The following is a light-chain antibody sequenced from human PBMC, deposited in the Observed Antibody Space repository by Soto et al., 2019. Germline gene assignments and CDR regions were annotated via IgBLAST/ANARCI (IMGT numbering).Light chain of an antibody. Sequence: FMLTQPHSVSESPGKTVTISCTRSSGGIASNYVQWYQQRPDSAPATVIYEDIQRPSGDPDRVSGSIDSSSNSASLTISGLKNEDEADYYCQSYDSSNSVVFGGGTQLTVL. V-gene: IGLV6-57*04. J-gene: IGLJ2*01. CDR2: EDI. CDR3: QSYDSSNSVV. CDR1: SGGIASNY.